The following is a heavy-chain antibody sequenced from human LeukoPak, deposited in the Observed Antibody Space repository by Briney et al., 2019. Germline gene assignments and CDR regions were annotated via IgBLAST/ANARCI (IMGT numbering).Heavy chain of an antibody. CDR3: ARVGYCGGDCYSPKTFDY. CDR2: IYPGDSDT. V-gene: IGHV5-51*01. Sequence: PGESLKISCKGSGYSFTSYWIGWVREMPGKGLEWMGIIYPGDSDTRYSPSFQGQVTISADKSISTAYLQWSSLKASDTAMYYCARVGYCGGDCYSPKTFDYWGQGTLVTVSS. D-gene: IGHD2-21*02. J-gene: IGHJ4*02. CDR1: GYSFTSYW.